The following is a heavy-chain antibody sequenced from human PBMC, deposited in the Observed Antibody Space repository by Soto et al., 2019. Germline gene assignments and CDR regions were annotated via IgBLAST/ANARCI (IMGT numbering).Heavy chain of an antibody. J-gene: IGHJ1*01. D-gene: IGHD3-10*01. CDR3: ARARGAVTGDKYSKH. V-gene: IGHV3-64D*06. Sequence: HHVGSLELSCSASGFTFSSYAMHWVRQAPGKGLEYASGISSNGGTTYYVDSVKGRFIISRENSKNTLYLQLSSLRTEDTAVYYCARARGAVTGDKYSKHGGRGTLVP. CDR2: ISSNGGTT. CDR1: GFTFSSYA.